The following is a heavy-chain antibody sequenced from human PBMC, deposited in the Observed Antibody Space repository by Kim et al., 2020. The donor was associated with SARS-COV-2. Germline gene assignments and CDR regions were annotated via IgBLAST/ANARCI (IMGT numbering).Heavy chain of an antibody. Sequence: GGSLRLSCAASGFAFSSHWMNWVRQAPGKGLEWVANIKKDGSEKNYLDSVKGRFTISRDNAKNSLYLQMNSLRIEDTAFYYCAWSDGWLVRLWGQGTLVTVSS. J-gene: IGHJ4*02. V-gene: IGHV3-7*01. CDR2: IKKDGSEK. CDR1: GFAFSSHW. D-gene: IGHD6-19*01. CDR3: AWSDGWLVRL.